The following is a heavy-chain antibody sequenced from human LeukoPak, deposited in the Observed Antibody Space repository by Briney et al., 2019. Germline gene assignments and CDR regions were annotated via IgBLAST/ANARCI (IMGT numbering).Heavy chain of an antibody. CDR2: ISGSGGST. CDR3: AKDPRGYPNFDY. V-gene: IGHV3-23*01. J-gene: IGHJ4*02. CDR1: GFTFSSYA. Sequence: GGSLRLPCAASGFTFSSYAMSWVRQAPGKGLEWVSAISGSGGSTYYADSVKGRFTISRDNSKNTLYLQMNSLRAEDTAVYYCAKDPRGYPNFDYWGQGTLVTVSS. D-gene: IGHD5-18*01.